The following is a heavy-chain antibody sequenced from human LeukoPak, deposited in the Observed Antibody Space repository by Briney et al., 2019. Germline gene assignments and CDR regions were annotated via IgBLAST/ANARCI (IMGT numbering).Heavy chain of an antibody. CDR2: IYYSGST. Sequence: WIRQXXXXGLEWIGYIYYSGSTYYNPSLKSRVTISVDTSKNQFSLKLSSVTAADTAVYYCARDFSAAFDIWGQGTMVTVSS. J-gene: IGHJ3*02. CDR3: ARDFSAAFDI. V-gene: IGHV4-31*02.